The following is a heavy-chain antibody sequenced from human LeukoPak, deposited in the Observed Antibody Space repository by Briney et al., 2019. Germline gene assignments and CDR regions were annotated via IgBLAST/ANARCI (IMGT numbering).Heavy chain of an antibody. D-gene: IGHD2-21*02. V-gene: IGHV1-8*01. CDR2: INPNSGNT. CDR1: GYTFTSYD. Sequence: EASVKVSCKASGYTFTSYDINWVRQATGQGLEWMGWINPNSGNTGYAQKFQGRVTMTRNTSISTAYMELSSLRSEDTAVYYCARVVTAHKGFDAFDIWGQGTMVTVSS. J-gene: IGHJ3*02. CDR3: ARVVTAHKGFDAFDI.